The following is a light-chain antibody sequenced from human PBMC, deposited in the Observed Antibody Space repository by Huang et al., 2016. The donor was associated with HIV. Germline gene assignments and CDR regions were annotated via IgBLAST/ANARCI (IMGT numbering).Light chain of an antibody. CDR2: VAS. CDR3: QQYNNWPLT. CDR1: QSVESN. V-gene: IGKV3-15*01. J-gene: IGKJ4*01. Sequence: EIVMTQSPATLYVSPGERATLSCRASQSVESNLAWYQQKPGQPPRLLIYVASTRATGIPARFSGSGSGTDFTLAISSLQSEDFAVYYCQQYNNWPLTFGGGTKVEIK.